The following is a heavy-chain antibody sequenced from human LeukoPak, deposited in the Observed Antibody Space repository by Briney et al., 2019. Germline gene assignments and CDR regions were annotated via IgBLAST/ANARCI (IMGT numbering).Heavy chain of an antibody. Sequence: SETLSLTCTVSGGSISSSSYYWGWIRQRPGKGLEWIGSIYYSGSTYYNPSLKSRVTISVDTSKNQFSLKLSSVTAADTAVYYCARRYSSSVDYWGQGTLVTVPS. J-gene: IGHJ4*02. CDR2: IYYSGST. CDR3: ARRYSSSVDY. D-gene: IGHD6-6*01. V-gene: IGHV4-39*01. CDR1: GGSISSSSYY.